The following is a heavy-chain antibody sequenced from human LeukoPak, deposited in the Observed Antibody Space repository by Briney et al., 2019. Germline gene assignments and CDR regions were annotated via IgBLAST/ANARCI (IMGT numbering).Heavy chain of an antibody. D-gene: IGHD5-12*01. CDR3: AKDMQTWPRFPDY. CDR2: ISDSGSTA. CDR1: GFSFSNYA. V-gene: IGHV3-23*01. Sequence: SGGSLRLPCGASGFSFSNYAMTWVRQAPGKGLEWVSGISDSGSTAFYADSVKGRFTSSRDNPKNTLYLQINSLRAEDTAVYYCAKDMQTWPRFPDYWGQGTLVTVSS. J-gene: IGHJ4*02.